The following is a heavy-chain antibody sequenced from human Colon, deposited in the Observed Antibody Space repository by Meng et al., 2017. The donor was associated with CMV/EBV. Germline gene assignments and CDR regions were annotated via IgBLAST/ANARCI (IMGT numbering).Heavy chain of an antibody. D-gene: IGHD1-14*01. V-gene: IGHV3-23*03. CDR3: ARGVVDLNRYSYFGLDV. CDR1: GFTVSSNY. CDR2: IYGGGSST. Sequence: GESLKISCAASGFTVSSNYAMNWVRQAPGEGLEWVSVIYGGGSSTYYADSVEGRFTISRDNSKNTLYLQMNSLRADDTAVYYCARGVVDLNRYSYFGLDVWGQGTTVTVSS. J-gene: IGHJ6*02.